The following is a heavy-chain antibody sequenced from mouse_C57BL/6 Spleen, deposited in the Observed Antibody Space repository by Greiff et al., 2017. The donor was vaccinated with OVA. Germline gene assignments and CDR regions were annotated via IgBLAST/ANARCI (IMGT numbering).Heavy chain of an antibody. CDR1: GFTFSSYA. CDR2: ISDGGSYT. V-gene: IGHV5-4*01. Sequence: EVQLVESGGGLVKPGGSLKLSCAASGFTFSSYAMSWVRQTPEKRLEWVATISDGGSYTYYPDNVKGRFTISRYNAKNNLYLQMSHLKSEDTAMYYCARDLYDYDGYYAMDYWGQGTSVTVSS. D-gene: IGHD2-4*01. CDR3: ARDLYDYDGYYAMDY. J-gene: IGHJ4*01.